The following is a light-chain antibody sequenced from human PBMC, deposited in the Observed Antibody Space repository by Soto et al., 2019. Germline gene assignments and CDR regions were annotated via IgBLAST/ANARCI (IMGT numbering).Light chain of an antibody. CDR2: LEGSGSY. CDR1: SGHSSYI. CDR3: CSYVGATTYV. Sequence: QLVLTQSSSASASLGSSVKLTCTLSSGHSSYIIAWHQQQPGKAPRYLMKLEGSGSYNKGSGVPDRFSGSSSGADRYLTISNLQSEDEADYYCCSYVGATTYVFGSGTKLTVL. V-gene: IGLV4-60*03. J-gene: IGLJ1*01.